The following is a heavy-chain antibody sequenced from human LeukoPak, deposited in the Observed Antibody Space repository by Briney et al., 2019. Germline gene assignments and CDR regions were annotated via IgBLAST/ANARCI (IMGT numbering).Heavy chain of an antibody. CDR3: ARDLGYCSGGSCPDYYFDY. J-gene: IGHJ4*02. Sequence: GASVKVSCKASGYTFTSYYMHWVRQAPGQGLEWMGGIIPIFGTANYAQKFQGRVTITADESTSTAYMELSSLRSEDTAVYYCARDLGYCSGGSCPDYYFDYWGQGTLVTVSS. CDR2: IIPIFGTA. V-gene: IGHV1-69*13. D-gene: IGHD2-15*01. CDR1: GYTFTSYY.